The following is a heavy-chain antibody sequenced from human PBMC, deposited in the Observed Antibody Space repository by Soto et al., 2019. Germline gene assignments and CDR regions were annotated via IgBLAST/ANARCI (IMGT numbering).Heavy chain of an antibody. CDR3: ATAPEYSSGWFDY. CDR2: ISSSSSYI. D-gene: IGHD6-19*01. V-gene: IGHV3-21*01. J-gene: IGHJ4*02. Sequence: GGSLRLSCAASGFTFSSYSMNWVRQAPGKGLEWVTSISSSSSYIYYADSVKGRFTIFRDNAKNSLYLQMNSLRAEDTAVYYCATAPEYSSGWFDYWGQGTLVTVSS. CDR1: GFTFSSYS.